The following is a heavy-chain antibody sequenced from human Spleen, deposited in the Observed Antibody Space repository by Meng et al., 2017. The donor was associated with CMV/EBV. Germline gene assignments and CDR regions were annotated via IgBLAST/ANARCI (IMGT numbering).Heavy chain of an antibody. D-gene: IGHD4-17*01. J-gene: IGHJ4*02. CDR1: GFTFSDYY. CDR2: ISSSGSTM. CDR3: ARDRGGGDYVSDY. V-gene: IGHV3-11*01. Sequence: GESLKISCAASGFTFSDYYMTWIRWAPGKGLEWVSYISSSGSTMYYGDSVKGRFTISRDNAKNTLFLEMNSLRVEDTGLYFCARDRGGGDYVSDYWGQGTLVTVSS.